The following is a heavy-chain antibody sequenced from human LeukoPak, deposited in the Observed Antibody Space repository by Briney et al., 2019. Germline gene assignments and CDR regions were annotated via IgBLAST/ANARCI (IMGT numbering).Heavy chain of an antibody. CDR1: GFTFSSYE. V-gene: IGHV3-48*03. J-gene: IGHJ6*04. CDR2: ISSSGSTI. CDR3: ARDAGTWGSYLPLYYYGMDV. D-gene: IGHD3-16*01. Sequence: GGSLRLSCAASGFTFSSYEMNWVRQAPGKGLEWVSYISSSGSTIYYADSVKGRFTISRDNAKNSLYLQMNSLRAEDTAVYYCARDAGTWGSYLPLYYYGMDVWGKGTTVTVSS.